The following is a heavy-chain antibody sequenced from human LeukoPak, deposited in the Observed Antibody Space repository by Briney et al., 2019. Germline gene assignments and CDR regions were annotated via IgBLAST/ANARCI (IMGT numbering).Heavy chain of an antibody. Sequence: GGSLRLSCAASGFTFSSYGMHWVRQAPGKGLEWVAVIWYDGSNKYYADSVKGRFTISRDNSKNTLYLQMNSLRAEDTAVYYCAKWNCGGDCYYGYWGQGTLVTVSS. D-gene: IGHD2-21*02. V-gene: IGHV3-33*06. CDR2: IWYDGSNK. CDR3: AKWNCGGDCYYGY. J-gene: IGHJ4*02. CDR1: GFTFSSYG.